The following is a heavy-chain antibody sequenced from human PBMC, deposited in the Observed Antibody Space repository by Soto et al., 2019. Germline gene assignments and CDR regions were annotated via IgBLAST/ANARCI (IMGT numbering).Heavy chain of an antibody. D-gene: IGHD3-10*01. CDR2: IYYSGST. CDR1: GGSISSYY. V-gene: IGHV4-59*08. Sequence: PSETLSLTCTVSGGSISSYYWSWIRQPPGKGLEWIGYIYYSGSTNYNPSLKSRVTISVATSKNQFSLKLIFVTAADTAVYYCARRVEFLRIVDYYGSRTYLDAFDIWGQGTMVTVSS. CDR3: ARRVEFLRIVDYYGSRTYLDAFDI. J-gene: IGHJ3*02.